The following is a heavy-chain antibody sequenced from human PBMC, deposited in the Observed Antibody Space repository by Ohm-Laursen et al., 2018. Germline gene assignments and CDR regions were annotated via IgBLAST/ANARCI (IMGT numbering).Heavy chain of an antibody. J-gene: IGHJ4*02. CDR3: ATNRGDYDTEVDY. CDR2: ISWNSGSI. V-gene: IGHV3-9*01. CDR1: GFTFDDYA. Sequence: SLRLSCAASGFTFDDYAMHWVRQAPGKGLEWVSGISWNSGSIGYADSVKGRFTISRDNAKNSLYLQMNSLRAEDTAIYYCATNRGDYDTEVDYWGQGTLVTVSS. D-gene: IGHD4-17*01.